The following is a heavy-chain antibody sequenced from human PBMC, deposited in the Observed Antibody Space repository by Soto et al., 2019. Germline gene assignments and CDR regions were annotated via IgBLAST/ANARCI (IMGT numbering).Heavy chain of an antibody. CDR1: GYSFTGYK. CDR2: IYPGDSDT. J-gene: IGHJ4*02. Sequence: GESLKISCKGSGYSFTGYKIGWVRQMPGKGLEWMGIIYPGDSDTRYSPSFQGQVTISADKSTGTAYLRWTSLKASDTTMYYCARHATYYDILSGYYFDYWGQGTLVTVSS. CDR3: ARHATYYDILSGYYFDY. V-gene: IGHV5-51*01. D-gene: IGHD3-9*01.